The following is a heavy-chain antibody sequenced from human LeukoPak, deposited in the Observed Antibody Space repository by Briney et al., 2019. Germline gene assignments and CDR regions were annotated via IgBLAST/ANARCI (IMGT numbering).Heavy chain of an antibody. J-gene: IGHJ3*02. Sequence: SVKVSCKASGGTFSSYAISWVRQAPGQGLGWMGRIIPILGIANYAQKFQGRVTITADKSTSTAYMELSSLRSEDTAVYYCARDRGPYYGDWGDDAFDIWGQGTMVTVSS. CDR3: ARDRGPYYGDWGDDAFDI. V-gene: IGHV1-69*04. CDR1: GGTFSSYA. CDR2: IIPILGIA. D-gene: IGHD4-17*01.